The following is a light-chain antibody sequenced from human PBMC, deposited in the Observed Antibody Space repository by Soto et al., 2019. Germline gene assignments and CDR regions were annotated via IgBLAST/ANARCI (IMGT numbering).Light chain of an antibody. J-gene: IGKJ5*01. CDR1: QGVTTN. CDR2: DVS. Sequence: ERVLTQSSAAVSVSTGERATLSCRAGQGVTTNFAWYQQKSGQSPRLLIYDVSIRATGVPARFSGTGSETDFTLTISGLQSEDSAVYFCQQYNNRPFSFGQGTRLEIK. CDR3: QQYNNRPFS. V-gene: IGKV3-15*01.